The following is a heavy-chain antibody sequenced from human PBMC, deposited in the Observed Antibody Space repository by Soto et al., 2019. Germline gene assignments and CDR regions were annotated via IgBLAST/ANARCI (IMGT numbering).Heavy chain of an antibody. CDR1: GFLVTSNY. CDR2: IYTVGTT. Sequence: EVRLVETGGGLIQPGGSLRLSGAASGFLVTSNYMSWVRQAPGKGLEWVSAIYTVGTTYYADSVKGRFTIYRDNSKNTLYLQMNSLRAEATAVYYCARGPGAMGYYFDYWGQGTLVTVSS. J-gene: IGHJ4*02. V-gene: IGHV3-53*02. D-gene: IGHD5-18*01. CDR3: ARGPGAMGYYFDY.